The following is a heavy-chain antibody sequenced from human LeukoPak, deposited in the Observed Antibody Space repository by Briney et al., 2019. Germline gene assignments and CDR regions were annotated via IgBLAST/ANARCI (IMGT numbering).Heavy chain of an antibody. V-gene: IGHV4-59*08. D-gene: IGHD2-15*01. Sequence: SETLSLTCTVSGVSITSFYWSWIRQPPGKGLEWIGYIYFSGSTNFNPSLKSRVTVSLDTTKNQVSLKLSSVSAADTAVYYCASTGYCIGGSCYSNYFDHWGQGTLVTVSS. CDR1: GVSITSFY. J-gene: IGHJ4*02. CDR3: ASTGYCIGGSCYSNYFDH. CDR2: IYFSGST.